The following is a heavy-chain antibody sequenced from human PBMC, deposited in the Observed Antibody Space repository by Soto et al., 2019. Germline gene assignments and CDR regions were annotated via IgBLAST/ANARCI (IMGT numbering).Heavy chain of an antibody. CDR2: IKSKNDGGTT. CDR1: GFTFSNAW. D-gene: IGHD1-26*01. CDR3: STNKRSSWSLDL. Sequence: PGGSLRLSCAASGFTFSNAWMNWVRQTPGKGLEWVGRIKSKNDGGTTDYAAPVEGRFTISRDDSKDTLYLQVSGLKTEDTGLYFCSTNKRSSWSLDLWGQGTTVTVSS. J-gene: IGHJ6*02. V-gene: IGHV3-15*07.